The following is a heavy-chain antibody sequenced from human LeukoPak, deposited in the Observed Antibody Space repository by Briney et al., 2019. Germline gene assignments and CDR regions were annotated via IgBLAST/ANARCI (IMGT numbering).Heavy chain of an antibody. J-gene: IGHJ6*03. D-gene: IGHD3-10*01. Sequence: SETLSLTCAVYGGSFSGYYWSWIRQPPGKGLEWIGEINHSGSTNYNPSLKSRVTISVDTSKNQFSLKLSSVTAADTAVYYCARVSLAGSGSPDYMDVWGKGTTVTVSS. CDR2: INHSGST. V-gene: IGHV4-34*01. CDR1: GGSFSGYY. CDR3: ARVSLAGSGSPDYMDV.